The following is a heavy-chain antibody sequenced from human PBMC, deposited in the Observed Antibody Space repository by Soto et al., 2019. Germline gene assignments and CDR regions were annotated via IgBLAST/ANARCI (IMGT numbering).Heavy chain of an antibody. V-gene: IGHV4-59*01. D-gene: IGHD3-10*01. J-gene: IGHJ6*02. CDR3: ARAAGSYSSPDYYYGMDV. CDR1: GGSLSRYY. Sequence: SETLSLTCTVSGGSLSRYYWSWIRRPPGKGLEWIGYISYSGNTNYNPSLESRVTISVDTSKNRFSLKLTSVTAADTAVYYCARAAGSYSSPDYYYGMDVWGQGTTVTVSS. CDR2: ISYSGNT.